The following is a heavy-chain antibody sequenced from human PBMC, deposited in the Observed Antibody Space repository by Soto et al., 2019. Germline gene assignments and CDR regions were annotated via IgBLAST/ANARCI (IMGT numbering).Heavy chain of an antibody. D-gene: IGHD1-1*01. Sequence: SETLSLTCTVSGASISGFYWSRIRKSAGKGLEWIGRIYATGTTDYNPSLKSRVMMSVDTSKKQFSLKLRSVTAADTAVYYCVRDGTKTLRDWFDPWGQGISVTLSS. CDR1: GASISGFY. V-gene: IGHV4-4*07. CDR2: IYATGTT. J-gene: IGHJ5*02. CDR3: VRDGTKTLRDWFDP.